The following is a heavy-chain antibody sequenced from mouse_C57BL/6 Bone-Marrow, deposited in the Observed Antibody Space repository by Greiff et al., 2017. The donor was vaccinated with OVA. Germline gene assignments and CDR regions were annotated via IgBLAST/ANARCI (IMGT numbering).Heavy chain of an antibody. CDR3: ASTLYCEFAY. CDR1: GYTFTGYW. V-gene: IGHV1-9*01. J-gene: IGHJ3*01. Sequence: VKLQQSGAELMKPGASVKLSCKATGYTFTGYWIEWVKQRPGHGLEWIGEILPGSGSTHYNEKFKGKATFTADTSSNTAYMQLSSLTTEDSAIYYCASTLYCEFAYWGQGTLVTVSA. CDR2: ILPGSGST. D-gene: IGHD2-4*01.